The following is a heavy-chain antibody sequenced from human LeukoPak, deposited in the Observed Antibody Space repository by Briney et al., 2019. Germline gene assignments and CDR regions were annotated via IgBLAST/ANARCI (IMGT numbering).Heavy chain of an antibody. J-gene: IGHJ4*02. CDR2: IYYSGST. V-gene: IGHV4-59*11. Sequence: SETLSLNCTVSGCSSSRRCWSWIRQPQGQVLAQTGYIYYSGSTNYNPSLKSRVTISVDTSKNQFSLELSSVTAADTAVYYCARWEIYSSGVAGGIDYWGQGTLVTVSS. D-gene: IGHD3-22*01. CDR3: ARWEIYSSGVAGGIDY. CDR1: GCSSSRRC.